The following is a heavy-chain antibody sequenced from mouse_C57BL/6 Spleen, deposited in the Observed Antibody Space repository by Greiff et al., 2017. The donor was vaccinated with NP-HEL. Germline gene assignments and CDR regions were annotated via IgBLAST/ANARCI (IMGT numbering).Heavy chain of an antibody. V-gene: IGHV1-80*01. CDR3: ARLGSSYVFDY. J-gene: IGHJ2*01. D-gene: IGHD1-1*01. Sequence: VQLQESGAELVKPGASVKISCKASGYAFSSYWMNWVKQRPGKGLEWIGQIYPGDGDTNYNGKFKGKATLTADKSSSTAYMQLSSLTSEDSAVYFFARLGSSYVFDYWGQGTTLTVSS. CDR1: GYAFSSYW. CDR2: IYPGDGDT.